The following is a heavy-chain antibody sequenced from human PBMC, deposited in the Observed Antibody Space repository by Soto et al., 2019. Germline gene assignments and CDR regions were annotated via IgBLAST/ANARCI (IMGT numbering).Heavy chain of an antibody. D-gene: IGHD4-17*01. J-gene: IGHJ6*03. CDR3: AKAGEERSYYYYMDV. V-gene: IGHV3-9*01. CDR2: ISWNSGSI. CDR1: GFTFDDYA. Sequence: GGSLRLSCAASGFTFDDYAMHWVRQAPGKGLEWVSGISWNSGSIGYADSVKGRFTISRDNAKNSLYLQMNSLRAEDTALYYCAKAGEERSYYYYMDVWGKGTTVTVS.